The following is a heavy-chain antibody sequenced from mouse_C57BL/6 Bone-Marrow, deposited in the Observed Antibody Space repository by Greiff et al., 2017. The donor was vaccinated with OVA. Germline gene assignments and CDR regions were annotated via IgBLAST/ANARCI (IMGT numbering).Heavy chain of an antibody. CDR3: ARPIAYNYAMDY. J-gene: IGHJ4*01. CDR1: GFSLTSYG. V-gene: IGHV2-6*03. CDR2: LWSDGST. D-gene: IGHD6-5*01. Sequence: VQLVESGPGLVAPSQRLYIPCTVSGFSLTSYGVHWVRQPPGKGLEWLVVLWSDGSTNYNSALLSRLSISKDNSKSQVFLKMNSIQTDDTAMYYCARPIAYNYAMDYWGQGTSVTVSS.